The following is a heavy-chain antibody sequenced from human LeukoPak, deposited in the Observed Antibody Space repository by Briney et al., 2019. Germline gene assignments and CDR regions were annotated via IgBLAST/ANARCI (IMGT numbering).Heavy chain of an antibody. D-gene: IGHD3-3*01. CDR1: GFTFSSYA. CDR3: AKDRTYDFWSGYPGGYYYMDV. Sequence: GGSLRLSCAASGFTFSSYAMSWVRQAPGKGLEWVSDISGSGGSTYYADSVKGRFTISRDNSKNTLYLQMNSLRAEDTAVYYCAKDRTYDFWSGYPGGYYYMDVWGKGTTVTVSS. J-gene: IGHJ6*03. CDR2: ISGSGGST. V-gene: IGHV3-23*01.